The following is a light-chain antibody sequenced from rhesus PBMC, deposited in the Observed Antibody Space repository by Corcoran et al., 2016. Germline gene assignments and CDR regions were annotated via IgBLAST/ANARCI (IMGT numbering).Light chain of an antibody. CDR2: GAS. CDR3: QETSSLWA. V-gene: IGKV3-31*02. J-gene: IGKJ1*01. Sequence: EIVMTQSPATLSLSPGETATISCRTSQSVSSKLAWYQPKPGQAPRLFIYGASSRATGIPDRFSGRGSGTDFTLTISSLEPGDFAVYYCQETSSLWAFGEGTKVEIK. CDR1: QSVSSK.